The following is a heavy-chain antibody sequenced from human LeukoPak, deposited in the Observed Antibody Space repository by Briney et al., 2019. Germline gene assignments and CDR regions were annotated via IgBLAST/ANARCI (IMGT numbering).Heavy chain of an antibody. V-gene: IGHV3-48*01. CDR1: GFTFSSYS. D-gene: IGHD3-3*01. Sequence: GGSLRLSCAASGFTFSSYSMNWVRQAPGKGLEWVSYIGGGGRTIYYADSVKGRFTISRDNSKNTLYLQMNSLRAEDTAVYYCARGGPEWPLDYWGQGILVTVSS. CDR2: IGGGGRTI. J-gene: IGHJ4*02. CDR3: ARGGPEWPLDY.